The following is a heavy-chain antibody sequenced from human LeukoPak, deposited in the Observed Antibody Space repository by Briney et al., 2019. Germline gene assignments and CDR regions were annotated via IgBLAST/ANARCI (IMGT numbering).Heavy chain of an antibody. D-gene: IGHD3-10*01. J-gene: IGHJ5*02. CDR3: ARDSGTTGEVKFDP. V-gene: IGHV4-4*07. CDR2: ISGSGTI. Sequence: EPSETLSLTCIVAGGSINSYWSWIRQPAGKGLEWIGRISGSGTITYNPALQSRLTISIDTSKNQFSLKLMSVTAADTAVYYCARDSGTTGEVKFDPWGQGILVTVSS. CDR1: GGSINSY.